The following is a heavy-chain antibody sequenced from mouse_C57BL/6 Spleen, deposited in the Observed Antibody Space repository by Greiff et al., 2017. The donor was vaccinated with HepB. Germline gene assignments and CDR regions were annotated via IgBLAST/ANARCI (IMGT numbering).Heavy chain of an antibody. V-gene: IGHV1-7*01. CDR2: INPSSGYT. J-gene: IGHJ4*01. Sequence: VQRVESGAELAKPGASVKLSCKASGYTFTSYWMHWVKQRPGQGLEWIGYINPSSGYTKYNQKFKDKATLTADKSSSTAYMQLSSLTYEDSAVYYCARSGSIQGLYYYAMDYWGQGTSVTVSS. CDR1: GYTFTSYW. D-gene: IGHD2-2*01. CDR3: ARSGSIQGLYYYAMDY.